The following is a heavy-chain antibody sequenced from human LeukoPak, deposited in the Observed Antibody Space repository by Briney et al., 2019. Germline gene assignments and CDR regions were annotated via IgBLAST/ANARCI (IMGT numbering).Heavy chain of an antibody. CDR1: GFTFSSYS. Sequence: PGGSLRLSCAASGFTFSSYSTNWVRQAPGKGLEWVSSISSSSSYIYYADSVKGRFTISRDNAKNSLYLQMNSLRAEDTAVYYCARQASPPQWLVRYDYWGQGALVTVSS. CDR2: ISSSSSYI. D-gene: IGHD6-19*01. CDR3: ARQASPPQWLVRYDY. J-gene: IGHJ4*02. V-gene: IGHV3-21*01.